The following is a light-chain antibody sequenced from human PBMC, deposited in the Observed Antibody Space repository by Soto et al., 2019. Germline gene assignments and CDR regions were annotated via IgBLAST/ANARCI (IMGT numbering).Light chain of an antibody. CDR3: QHFGGTTFT. J-gene: IGKJ5*01. CDR1: QSVSSSY. Sequence: EIVLTQSPGTLSLSPGEGATLSCRASQSVSSSYIAWYQQRPGQTPSLLIYGASTRATGIPDRFSGSGSGTHFTLTSSRLAPGDCPVYYCQHFGGTTFTFGQGTRLEIK. V-gene: IGKV3-20*01. CDR2: GAS.